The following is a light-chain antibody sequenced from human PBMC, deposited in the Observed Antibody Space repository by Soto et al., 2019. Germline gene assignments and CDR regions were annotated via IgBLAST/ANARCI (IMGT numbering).Light chain of an antibody. CDR1: HSISSW. CDR2: DAS. V-gene: IGKV1-5*01. CDR3: QQYNSYPIT. Sequence: DIQMTQSPSTLSASVGDRVTITCRASHSISSWLAWYQQKPGKAPKLLIYDASSLESGVPSRFSGSGSGTEFTLTISSLQPDDFATYYCQQYNSYPITFGQGTRL. J-gene: IGKJ5*01.